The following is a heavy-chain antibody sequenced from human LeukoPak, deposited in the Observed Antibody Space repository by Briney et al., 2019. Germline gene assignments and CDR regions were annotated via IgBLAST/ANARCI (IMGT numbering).Heavy chain of an antibody. D-gene: IGHD2-15*01. V-gene: IGHV1-8*02. J-gene: IGHJ5*02. Sequence: ASVKVSCKASGYTFTSYGINWVRQATGQGLEWMGWMSPNSGNTGYAQKFQGRVTMTRNTSISTAYMDLSSLRSEDTAVYDCARGPSKDNWFDPWGQGTLVTVSS. CDR1: GYTFTSYG. CDR3: ARGPSKDNWFDP. CDR2: MSPNSGNT.